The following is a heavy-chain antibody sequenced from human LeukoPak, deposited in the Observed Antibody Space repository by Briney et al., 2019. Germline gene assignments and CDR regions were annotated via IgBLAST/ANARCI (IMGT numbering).Heavy chain of an antibody. V-gene: IGHV4-59*01. Sequence: SETLSLTCIVSGGSISNYYWSWIRQPPGKGLEWIGYTYYSGSTKYNPSLKSRVTISVDTSKNQFSLRLSSVTAADTAVYYCARDWGVSARPGYMDVWGKGTTVTISS. D-gene: IGHD6-6*01. CDR3: ARDWGVSARPGYMDV. CDR2: TYYSGST. J-gene: IGHJ6*03. CDR1: GGSISNYY.